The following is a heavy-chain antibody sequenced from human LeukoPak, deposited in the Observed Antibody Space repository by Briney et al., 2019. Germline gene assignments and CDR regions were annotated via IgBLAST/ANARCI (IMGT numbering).Heavy chain of an antibody. CDR3: ARRGTTMVRGVIITNWFDP. V-gene: IGHV1-18*01. J-gene: IGHJ5*02. CDR2: ISAYNGNT. D-gene: IGHD3-10*01. Sequence: ASVKVSCKASGYTFTSYGISWVRQAPGQGLEWMGWISAYNGNTNYAQKLRGRVTMTTDTSTSTAYMELRSLRSDDTAVYYCARRGTTMVRGVIITNWFDPWGQGTLVTVSS. CDR1: GYTFTSYG.